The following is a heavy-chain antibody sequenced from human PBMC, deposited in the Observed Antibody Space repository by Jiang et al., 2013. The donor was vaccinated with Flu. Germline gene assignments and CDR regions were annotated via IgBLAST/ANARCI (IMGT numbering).Heavy chain of an antibody. CDR3: ARGTIVVVISNYHYYGMDV. Sequence: AVYRWVLQWLLLELGPPAPRKGLEWIGEINHSGSTNYNPSLKSRVTISVDTSKNQFSLKLSSVTAADTAVYYCARGTIVVVISNYHYYGMDVWGQGTTVTVSS. J-gene: IGHJ6*02. CDR2: INHSGST. CDR1: RWVLQWLL. V-gene: IGHV4-34*01. D-gene: IGHD3-22*01.